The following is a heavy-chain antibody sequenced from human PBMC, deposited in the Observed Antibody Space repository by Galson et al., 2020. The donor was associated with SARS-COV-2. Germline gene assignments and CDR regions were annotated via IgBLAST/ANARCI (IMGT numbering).Heavy chain of an antibody. CDR1: CASTSGYY. D-gene: IGHD2-21*01. J-gene: IGHJ4*02. Sequence: SEILSLTMAAYCASTSGYYWSWLRPPPEEGLEWIGEIHSIVSTNYNPSLKSRVTISVDTSKNQFSLKLSSVTAADTAVYYCAGEETFFLVVSATRLCYFDYWGRGNLATVSS. V-gene: IGHV4-34*01. CDR3: AGEETFFLVVSATRLCYFDY. CDR2: IHSIVST.